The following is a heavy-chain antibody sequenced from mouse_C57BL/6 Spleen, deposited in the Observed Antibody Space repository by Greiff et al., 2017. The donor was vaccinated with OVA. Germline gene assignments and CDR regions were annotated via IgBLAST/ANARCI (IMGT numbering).Heavy chain of an antibody. J-gene: IGHJ2*01. Sequence: EVKLMESGPGLAKPSQTLSLTCSVTGYSIPSDYWNWIRKFPGNKLEYMGYISYSGSTYYNPSLKSRISITRDTSKNQYYLQLNSVTTEDTATYYCARNYGSSYPYYFDYWGQGTTLTVSS. CDR3: ARNYGSSYPYYFDY. CDR2: ISYSGST. D-gene: IGHD1-1*01. V-gene: IGHV3-8*01. CDR1: GYSIPSDY.